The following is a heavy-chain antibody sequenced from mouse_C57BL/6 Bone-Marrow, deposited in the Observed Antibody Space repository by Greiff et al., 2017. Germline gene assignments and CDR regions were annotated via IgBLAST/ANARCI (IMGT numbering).Heavy chain of an antibody. V-gene: IGHV1-59*01. CDR1: GYTFTSYW. CDR2: IDPSDSYT. D-gene: IGHD1-3*01. Sequence: QVQLQQSGAELVRPGTSVKLSCKASGYTFTSYWMHWVKQRPGQGLEWIGVIDPSDSYTNYNQKFKGKATLTVDTSSSTAYMQLSSLTSEDSAVYYCARPKGFAYWGQGTLVTVSA. CDR3: ARPKGFAY. J-gene: IGHJ3*01.